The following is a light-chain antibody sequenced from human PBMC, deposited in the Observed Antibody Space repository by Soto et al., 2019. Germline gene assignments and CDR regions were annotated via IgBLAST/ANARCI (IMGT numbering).Light chain of an antibody. CDR3: QQSYSTPYT. CDR2: AAS. Sequence: DIQMTQSPSSLSASVGDRVTITCRASQSISSYINWYQQKPGKAPKLLIYAASSLQSGVPSRFSGSGSWTEFTLTISSLQPEDFATYYCQQSYSTPYTFGQGTKLEIK. J-gene: IGKJ2*01. CDR1: QSISSY. V-gene: IGKV1-39*01.